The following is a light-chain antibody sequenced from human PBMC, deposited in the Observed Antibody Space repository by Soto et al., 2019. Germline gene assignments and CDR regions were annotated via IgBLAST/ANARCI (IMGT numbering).Light chain of an antibody. CDR2: GAS. CDR1: QSLTSDY. V-gene: IGKV3-20*01. Sequence: IMLTQSLVTLSLSPGERATLSCLASQSLTSDYLAWYQQKPGQTPRLLIHGASSRATGIPDRFSGSGSGTDFTLTISSMQPDDFATYYCQQYKTCPWTFGQGTKVDI. J-gene: IGKJ1*01. CDR3: QQYKTCPWT.